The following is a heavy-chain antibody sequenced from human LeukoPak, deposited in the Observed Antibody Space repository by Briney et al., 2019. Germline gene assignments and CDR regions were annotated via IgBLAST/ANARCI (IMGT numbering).Heavy chain of an antibody. CDR3: ARGHCSSTSCYHPWGEWFDP. CDR2: INHSGST. D-gene: IGHD2-2*01. J-gene: IGHJ5*02. V-gene: IGHV4-34*01. Sequence: SETLSLTCAVYGGSFSGYYWSWIRQPPGKGLEWIGEINHSGSTNYNPSLTSRVTISVGTSKNQFSLKLSSVTAADTAVYYCARGHCSSTSCYHPWGEWFDPWGQGTLVTVSS. CDR1: GGSFSGYY.